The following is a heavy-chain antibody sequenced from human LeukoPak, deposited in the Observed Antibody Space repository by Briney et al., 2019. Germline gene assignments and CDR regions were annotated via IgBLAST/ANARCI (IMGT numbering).Heavy chain of an antibody. CDR1: GFTFSDYY. V-gene: IGHV3-11*01. D-gene: IGHD6-19*01. Sequence: GGSLRLSCAASGFTFSDYYMSWIRQAPGKGLERVSYISSSGSTIYYADSVKGRFTISRDNAKNSLYLQMNSLRAEDTAVYYCTKDRRPRIAVADPNDAFDIWGQGTMVTVSS. CDR3: TKDRRPRIAVADPNDAFDI. J-gene: IGHJ3*02. CDR2: ISSSGSTI.